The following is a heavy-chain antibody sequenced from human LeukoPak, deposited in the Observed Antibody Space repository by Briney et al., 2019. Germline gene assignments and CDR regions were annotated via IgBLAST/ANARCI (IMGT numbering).Heavy chain of an antibody. CDR3: AREDSSGAFDI. Sequence: PGGSLRLSCAASGFTFRSYGMHWVRQAPGKGLEWVAVVWYDESNKYYVDSVKGRFTISRDNSKNTLYLQMNSLRVEDTALYYCAREDSSGAFDIWGQGTMVTVSS. D-gene: IGHD3-22*01. J-gene: IGHJ3*02. V-gene: IGHV3-33*01. CDR1: GFTFRSYG. CDR2: VWYDESNK.